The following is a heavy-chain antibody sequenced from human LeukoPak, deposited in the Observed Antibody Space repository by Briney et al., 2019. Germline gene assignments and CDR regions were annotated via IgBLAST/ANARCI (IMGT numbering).Heavy chain of an antibody. Sequence: PSQTLSLTCTVSGGSISSGSYYWSWIRQPAGKGLEWIGRIYTSGSTNYNPSLKSRVTISVDTSKNQFSLKLSSVTAADTAVYYCARVWMATILDYWGQGTLVTVSS. V-gene: IGHV4-61*02. D-gene: IGHD5-24*01. CDR2: IYTSGST. CDR1: GGSISSGSYY. J-gene: IGHJ4*02. CDR3: ARVWMATILDY.